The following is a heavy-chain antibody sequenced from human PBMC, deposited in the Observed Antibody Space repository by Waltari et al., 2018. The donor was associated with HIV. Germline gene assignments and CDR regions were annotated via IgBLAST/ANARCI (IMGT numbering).Heavy chain of an antibody. J-gene: IGHJ4*02. CDR3: ARVSHSHYYDTSGHPGFDY. CDR1: GGSLSSSNW. CDR2: IYHSGST. V-gene: IGHV4-4*02. Sequence: QVQLQESGPGLVKPSGTLSPTCAVSGGSLSSSNWWSGARQPPGKGLEWFGEIYHSGSTNYNPSLKSRVTISVDKSKNQFSLKLSSVTAADKAVYSCARVSHSHYYDTSGHPGFDYWGQGTLVTVSS. D-gene: IGHD3-22*01.